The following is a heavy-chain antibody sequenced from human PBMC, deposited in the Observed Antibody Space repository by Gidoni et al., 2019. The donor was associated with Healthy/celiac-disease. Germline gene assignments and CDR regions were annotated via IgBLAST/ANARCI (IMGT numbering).Heavy chain of an antibody. CDR3: ARGQKLGYYYYYGMDV. V-gene: IGHV4-34*01. CDR2: INHSGST. Sequence: QVQLQQWGAGLLKPSETLSLTCAVYGGSFSGYYWSWIRQPPGKGLEWIGEINHSGSTNYNPSLKSRVTISVDTSKNQFSLKLSSVTAADTAVYYCARGQKLGYYYYYGMDVWGQGTTVTVSS. CDR1: GGSFSGYY. J-gene: IGHJ6*02. D-gene: IGHD7-27*01.